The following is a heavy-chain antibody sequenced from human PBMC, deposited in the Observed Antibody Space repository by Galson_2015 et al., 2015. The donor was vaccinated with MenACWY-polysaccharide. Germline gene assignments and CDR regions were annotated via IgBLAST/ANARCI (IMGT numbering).Heavy chain of an antibody. CDR1: GARFRNAG. V-gene: IGHV3-33*01. CDR2: IQYDGSNK. D-gene: IGHD2-2*01. Sequence: SLRLSYAASGARFRNAGMHWVHQAPGKGLEWVAVIQYDGSNKGYADSVKCRVTISRDNSKNTVVLEMNTLGVEDTAVYYCAREGSRIVFHAFDIWGQGTMVTVSS. J-gene: IGHJ3*02. CDR3: AREGSRIVFHAFDI.